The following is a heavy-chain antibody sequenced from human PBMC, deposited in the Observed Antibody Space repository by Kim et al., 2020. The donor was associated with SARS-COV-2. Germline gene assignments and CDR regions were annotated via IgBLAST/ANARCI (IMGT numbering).Heavy chain of an antibody. CDR1: GFTFSSYG. Sequence: GGSLRLSCAASGFTFSSYGMHWVRQAPGKGLEWVAVIWYDGSNKYYADSVKGRFTISRDNSKNTLYLQMNSLRAEDTAVYYCAKDPIAAAGTAFHGMDVWGQGTTVTVSS. J-gene: IGHJ6*02. CDR2: IWYDGSNK. CDR3: AKDPIAAAGTAFHGMDV. V-gene: IGHV3-33*06. D-gene: IGHD6-13*01.